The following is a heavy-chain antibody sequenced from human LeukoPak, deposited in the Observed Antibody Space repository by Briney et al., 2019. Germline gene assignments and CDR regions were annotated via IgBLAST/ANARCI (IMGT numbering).Heavy chain of an antibody. CDR3: ARDYYDSSGYYYGMDV. CDR1: GGSISSGDSY. Sequence: SEALSLTCTVSGGSISSGDSYWSWIRQPPGKGLEWIGYIYYSGSTYYNPSLKSRVTISVDTSKSQFSLKLSSVTAADTAVYYCARDYYDSSGYYYGMDVWGQGTTVTVSS. D-gene: IGHD3-22*01. V-gene: IGHV4-30-4*02. CDR2: IYYSGST. J-gene: IGHJ6*02.